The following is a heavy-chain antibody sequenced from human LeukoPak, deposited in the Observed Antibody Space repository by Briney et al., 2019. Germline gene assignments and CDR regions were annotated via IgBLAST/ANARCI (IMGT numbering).Heavy chain of an antibody. CDR1: GFNFSSYA. D-gene: IGHD5-12*01. CDR2: ISRIGGNT. J-gene: IGHJ4*02. V-gene: IGHV3-64D*09. Sequence: GGSLRLSCSASGFNFSSYAMHWVRQAPGKGLEYVSGISRIGGNTYYADSVKGGFTISRDNSKDTLYLQMTSLTAEDTALYYCVKSLVATLYHFDYWGQGTLVTVSS. CDR3: VKSLVATLYHFDY.